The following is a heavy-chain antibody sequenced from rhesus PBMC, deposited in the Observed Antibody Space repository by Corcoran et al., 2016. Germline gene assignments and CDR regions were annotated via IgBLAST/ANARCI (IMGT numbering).Heavy chain of an antibody. CDR3: ASGLNYGAPNFGLDS. CDR1: GHPIISGYA. Sequence: QVQLKESVPGLVKPPDTLSPPCTGPGHPIISGYAWSWIRQPPGKGLEWIGYIGGYYNPSLKSRVTISKDTSKNQFSLNLTSVTAADTAVYYCASGLNYGAPNFGLDSWGQGVVVTVSS. CDR2: IGG. D-gene: IGHD1-26*01. J-gene: IGHJ6*01. V-gene: IGHV4-127*01.